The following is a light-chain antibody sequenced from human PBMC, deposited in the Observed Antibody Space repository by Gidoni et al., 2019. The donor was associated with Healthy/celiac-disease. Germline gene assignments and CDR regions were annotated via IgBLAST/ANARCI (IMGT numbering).Light chain of an antibody. CDR2: GAS. V-gene: IGKV3-15*01. J-gene: IGKJ1*01. CDR3: QQYNNWPPTWT. CDR1: QSVSSN. Sequence: EIVMTQSPATLSVSQGERATLSCRASQSVSSNLAWYQQKPGQAPRLLIYGASTRATGIPARFSGSGSGTEFTLTISSLQSEDCAVYYCQQYNNWPPTWTCGQGTKVEIK.